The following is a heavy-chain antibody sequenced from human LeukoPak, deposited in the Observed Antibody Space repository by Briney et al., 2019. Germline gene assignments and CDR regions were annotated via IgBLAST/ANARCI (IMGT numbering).Heavy chain of an antibody. CDR1: GGSISSYY. CDR2: IYYSGST. J-gene: IGHJ5*02. V-gene: IGHV4-59*01. Sequence: PSETLSLTCTVSGGSISSYYWSWIRQPPGKGLEWIGYIYYSGSTNYNPSLKSRVTISVDTSKNQFSLKLSSVTAADTAVYYCARDSIAAAVSWFDPWGQGTLVTVSS. D-gene: IGHD6-13*01. CDR3: ARDSIAAAVSWFDP.